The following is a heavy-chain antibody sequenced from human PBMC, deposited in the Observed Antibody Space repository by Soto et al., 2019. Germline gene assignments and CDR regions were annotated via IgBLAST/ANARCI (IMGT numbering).Heavy chain of an antibody. J-gene: IGHJ6*02. CDR2: ISSSSSTI. CDR1: GFTFSSYS. Sequence: EVQLVESGGGLVEPGGSLRLSCAASGFTFSSYSMNWVRQAPGKGLEWVSYISSSSSTIYYADSVKGRFTISRDNAKNSLYLQMNSLRDEDTAVYYCARAASGYDYPFRDYYYYGMDVWGQGTTVTVSS. V-gene: IGHV3-48*02. D-gene: IGHD5-12*01. CDR3: ARAASGYDYPFRDYYYYGMDV.